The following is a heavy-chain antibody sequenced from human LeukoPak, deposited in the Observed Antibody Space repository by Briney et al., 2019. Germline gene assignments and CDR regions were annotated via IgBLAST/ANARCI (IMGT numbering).Heavy chain of an antibody. Sequence: GGSLRLSCVASGFTFSTYGMHWVRQAPGKGLEWVAVVANDGSNEYYTDSVKGRFTISRDNSKNTLYLQMNSLRAEDTAVYYCAKVGDSVTGTTLGAGWFDYWGQGTLVTVSS. J-gene: IGHJ4*02. D-gene: IGHD1-20*01. CDR1: GFTFSTYG. CDR2: VANDGSNE. V-gene: IGHV3-30*18. CDR3: AKVGDSVTGTTLGAGWFDY.